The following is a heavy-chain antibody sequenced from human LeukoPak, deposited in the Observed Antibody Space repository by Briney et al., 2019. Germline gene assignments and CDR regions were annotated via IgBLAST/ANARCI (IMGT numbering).Heavy chain of an antibody. CDR3: ARGSTRDAYGSGFDP. D-gene: IGHD4-17*01. J-gene: IGHJ5*02. CDR2: ISGSGGST. CDR1: GFTFSSYA. V-gene: IGHV3-23*01. Sequence: QTGGSLRLSCAASGFTFSSYAMSWVRQAPGKGLEWVSAISGSGGSTYYADSVKGRFTISRDNSKNTLYLQMNSLRAEDTAVYYCARGSTRDAYGSGFDPWGQGTLVTVSS.